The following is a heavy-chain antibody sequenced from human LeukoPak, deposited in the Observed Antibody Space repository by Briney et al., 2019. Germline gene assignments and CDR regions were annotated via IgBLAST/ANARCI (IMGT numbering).Heavy chain of an antibody. CDR2: IWYDGSNK. CDR1: GFTFSSYG. CDR3: ARDLYYYDSSGYWDY. V-gene: IGHV3-33*01. J-gene: IGHJ4*02. D-gene: IGHD3-22*01. Sequence: PGGSLRLSCAVSGFTFSSYGMHWVRQAPGKGLEWVAVIWYDGSNKYYADSVKGRFTISRDNSKNTLYLQMNSLRAEDTAVYYCARDLYYYDSSGYWDYWGQGTLVTVSS.